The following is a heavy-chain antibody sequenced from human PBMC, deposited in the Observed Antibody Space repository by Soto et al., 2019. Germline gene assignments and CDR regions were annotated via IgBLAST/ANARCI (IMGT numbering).Heavy chain of an antibody. CDR2: ISSSGSNI. D-gene: IGHD6-13*01. V-gene: IGHV3-48*01. Sequence: EAQLVESGGGLVQPGGSLRLSCAASGFTFNIYSMNWVRQAPGKGLEWVSYISSSGSNIYYADSVNGRFTISRDKAKNSLYLQMNSLRAEDTAVYYCARGPLQQLELWGQGTLVTVSS. CDR3: ARGPLQQLEL. CDR1: GFTFNIYS. J-gene: IGHJ4*02.